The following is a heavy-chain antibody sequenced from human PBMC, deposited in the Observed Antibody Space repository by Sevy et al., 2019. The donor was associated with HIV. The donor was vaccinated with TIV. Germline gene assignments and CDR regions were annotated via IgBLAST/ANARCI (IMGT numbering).Heavy chain of an antibody. Sequence: GGSLRLSCVVSGFTFRDHAMSWVRQAPGKGLEWVSGISASGGTKYYADSVKGRLTIARENSKNTLYLQMNSLRAEDTAVYYCAKDPRISLAGTGGWFDPWGQGTLVTVSS. CDR2: ISASGGTK. V-gene: IGHV3-23*01. D-gene: IGHD6-19*01. CDR1: GFTFRDHA. J-gene: IGHJ5*02. CDR3: AKDPRISLAGTGGWFDP.